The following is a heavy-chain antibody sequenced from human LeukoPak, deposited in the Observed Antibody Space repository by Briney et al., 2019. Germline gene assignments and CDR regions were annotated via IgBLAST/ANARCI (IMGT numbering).Heavy chain of an antibody. CDR3: AREGRPGAAFDI. J-gene: IGHJ3*02. CDR2: INSDGSST. V-gene: IGHV3-74*01. Sequence: GGSLRLSCAASGFTFSSYWMHWVRQAPGKGLVWVSRINSDGSSTNYADSVKGRFTISRDNANNKLYLQMNSMRAEDTAVYYCAREGRPGAAFDIWGQGTMVTVSS. CDR1: GFTFSSYW.